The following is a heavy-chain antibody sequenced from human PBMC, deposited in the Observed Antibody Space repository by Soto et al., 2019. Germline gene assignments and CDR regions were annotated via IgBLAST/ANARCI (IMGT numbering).Heavy chain of an antibody. V-gene: IGHV1-8*01. CDR1: GYTFTSYD. J-gene: IGHJ3*02. Sequence: EASVKVSCKASGYTFTSYDINWVRQATGQGLEWMGWMNPNSGNTGYAQKFQGRVTMTRNTSISTAYMELSSLRSEDTAVYYCARGPIMITFGGVIVNAFDIWGQGTMVTVSS. CDR2: MNPNSGNT. CDR3: ARGPIMITFGGVIVNAFDI. D-gene: IGHD3-16*02.